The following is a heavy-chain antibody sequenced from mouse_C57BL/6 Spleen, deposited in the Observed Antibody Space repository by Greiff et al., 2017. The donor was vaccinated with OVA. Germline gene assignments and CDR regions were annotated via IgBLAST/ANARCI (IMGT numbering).Heavy chain of an antibody. Sequence: EVMLVESGGGLVKPGGSLKLSCAASGFTFSSYAMSWVRQTPEKRLEWVATISDGGSYTYYPDNVKGRFTITRDNAKNHLYLQMSHLKSEDTAMYYCARGGFAYWGQGTLVTVSA. CDR2: ISDGGSYT. J-gene: IGHJ3*01. V-gene: IGHV5-4*03. CDR3: ARGGFAY. CDR1: GFTFSSYA.